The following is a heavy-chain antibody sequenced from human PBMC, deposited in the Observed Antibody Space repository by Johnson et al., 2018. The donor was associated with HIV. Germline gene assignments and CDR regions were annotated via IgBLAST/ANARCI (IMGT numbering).Heavy chain of an antibody. D-gene: IGHD3-22*01. Sequence: EVQLVESGGGLVKPGGSLRLSCAASGFTFSNAWMSWVRQAPGKGLEWVGRIKSKTDGGTTDYAAPVKGKFTISRDDSKNTLYLQMNSLKTEDTAVYYCTTYYDSSGYYFGPNAFDMWGQGTMVTVSS. CDR1: GFTFSNAW. CDR3: TTYYDSSGYYFGPNAFDM. J-gene: IGHJ3*02. CDR2: IKSKTDGGTT. V-gene: IGHV3-15*01.